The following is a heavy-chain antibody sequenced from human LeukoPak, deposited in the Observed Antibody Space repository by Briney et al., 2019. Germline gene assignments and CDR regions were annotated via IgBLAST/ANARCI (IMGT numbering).Heavy chain of an antibody. Sequence: PGGSLRLSCATSGFTFSTYWFHWVRQAPGKGLVWVSRINNDGSRTTYADSVRGRFTLSRDNAKNTVYLQMNSLRAEDTAVYYCARDPNYYDSLWGQGTLVTVSS. CDR2: INNDGSRT. D-gene: IGHD3-22*01. V-gene: IGHV3-74*01. CDR1: GFTFSTYW. J-gene: IGHJ4*02. CDR3: ARDPNYYDSL.